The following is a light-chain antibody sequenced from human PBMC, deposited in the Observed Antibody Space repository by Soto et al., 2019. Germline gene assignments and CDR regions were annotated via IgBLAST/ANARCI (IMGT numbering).Light chain of an antibody. V-gene: IGLV2-14*01. CDR1: SSDIGGYNY. Sequence: QSVLTQPASVSGSPGQSITISCIGSSSDIGGYNYVSWYQQHPGKAPKLMIYEVSDRPSGVSNRFSGSKSGNTASLTISGLQAEDEADYYCSSSTRSNTFPYVFGTGTKLTVL. J-gene: IGLJ1*01. CDR2: EVS. CDR3: SSSTRSNTFPYV.